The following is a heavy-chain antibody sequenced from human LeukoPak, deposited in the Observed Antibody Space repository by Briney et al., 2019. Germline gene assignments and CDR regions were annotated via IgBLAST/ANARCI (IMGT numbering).Heavy chain of an antibody. V-gene: IGHV3-23*01. Sequence: GGSLRLSCAASGFTFSSYAMNWVRQAPGRGLEWVSAITGSGGRTYYADSVKGRFTISRDNSKNTLYLQMNSLRAEDTAIYYCAKDPPGGYYAFDIWGQGTMVTVSS. D-gene: IGHD1-26*01. CDR1: GFTFSSYA. J-gene: IGHJ3*02. CDR2: ITGSGGRT. CDR3: AKDPPGGYYAFDI.